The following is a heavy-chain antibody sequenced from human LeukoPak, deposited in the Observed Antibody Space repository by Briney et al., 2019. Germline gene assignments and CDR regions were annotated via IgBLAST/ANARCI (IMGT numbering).Heavy chain of an antibody. CDR2: ITGNGASR. D-gene: IGHD4-23*01. Sequence: GASVKVSCKASGYTFTTSHMHWVRQAPGQGLEWMGTITGNGASRSFAQKFQGRLTMTRDMSTSTVYTELSGLTSEDTAVYYCARDNSFENFDPWGQGTLVTVSS. CDR3: ARDNSFENFDP. J-gene: IGHJ5*02. CDR1: GYTFTTSH. V-gene: IGHV1-46*01.